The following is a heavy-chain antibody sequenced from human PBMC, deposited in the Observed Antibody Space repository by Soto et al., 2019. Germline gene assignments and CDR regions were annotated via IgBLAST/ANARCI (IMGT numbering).Heavy chain of an antibody. Sequence: PGGSLRLSCAASGFTFNSYAMAWVRQAPGKGLEWVSVISGSGGGGSTNYGDSVKGRFTISRDNCKNIVYLLMNSLRAEDTAVYYCAKAPTYYDTLTGYYAPYFDYWGQGTLVTVSS. V-gene: IGHV3-23*01. J-gene: IGHJ4*02. CDR1: GFTFNSYA. CDR3: AKAPTYYDTLTGYYAPYFDY. D-gene: IGHD3-9*01. CDR2: ISGSGGGGST.